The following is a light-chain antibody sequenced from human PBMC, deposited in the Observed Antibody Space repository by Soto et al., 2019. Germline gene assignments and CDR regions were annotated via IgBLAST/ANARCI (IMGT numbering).Light chain of an antibody. Sequence: QSVLTQPPSASRSPGQSVAISCTGNSSDVGSYDYVSWYQHHPGKAPKLMIYEVNKRPSGVPDRFSGSKSGNTASLTVSGLQAEDEADYYCSSYAGSNNFPYVFGTGTKVTVL. CDR2: EVN. CDR3: SSYAGSNNFPYV. CDR1: SSDVGSYDY. V-gene: IGLV2-8*01. J-gene: IGLJ1*01.